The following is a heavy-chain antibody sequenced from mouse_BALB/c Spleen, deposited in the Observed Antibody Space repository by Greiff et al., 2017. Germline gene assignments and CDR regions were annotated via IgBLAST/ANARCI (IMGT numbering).Heavy chain of an antibody. Sequence: EVKLVESGGGLVQPGGSRKLSCAASGFTFSDYGMAWVRQAPGKGPEWVAFISNLAYSIYYADTVTGRFTISRENAKNTLYLEMSSLRSEDTAMYYCARVKFITTGFDYWGQGTTLTVSS. CDR3: ARVKFITTGFDY. CDR2: ISNLAYSI. V-gene: IGHV5-15*02. CDR1: GFTFSDYG. D-gene: IGHD1-1*01. J-gene: IGHJ2*01.